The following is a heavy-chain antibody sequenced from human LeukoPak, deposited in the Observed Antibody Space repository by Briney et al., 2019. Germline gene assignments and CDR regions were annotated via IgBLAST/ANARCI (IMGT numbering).Heavy chain of an antibody. CDR2: IIPILGIA. V-gene: IGHV1-69*04. CDR3: ARSVGIAAAGTHNYFDY. D-gene: IGHD6-13*01. CDR1: GGTFSSYA. Sequence: ASVKVSCKASGGTFSSYAISWVRQAPGQGLEWMGRIIPILGIANYAQKFQGRVTITADKSTSTAYMELSSLRSEDTAVYYCARSVGIAAAGTHNYFDYWGQGTLVTVSS. J-gene: IGHJ4*02.